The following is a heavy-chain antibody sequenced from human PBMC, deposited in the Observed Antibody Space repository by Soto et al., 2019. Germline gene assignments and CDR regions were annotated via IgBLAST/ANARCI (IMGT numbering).Heavy chain of an antibody. CDR3: ARAPAYSGGSQINYGMDV. Sequence: QVQLVQSGAEVKKPGSSVKVSCKASGGTFSTYTISWVRQAPGQGLEWMGRVIPILNMANYAQKFQGRVTITADKSTSTSYMMLSSLRSEDTAVYYCARAPAYSGGSQINYGMDVWGQGTTVTVSS. D-gene: IGHD6-19*01. CDR1: GGTFSTYT. CDR2: VIPILNMA. J-gene: IGHJ6*02. V-gene: IGHV1-69*02.